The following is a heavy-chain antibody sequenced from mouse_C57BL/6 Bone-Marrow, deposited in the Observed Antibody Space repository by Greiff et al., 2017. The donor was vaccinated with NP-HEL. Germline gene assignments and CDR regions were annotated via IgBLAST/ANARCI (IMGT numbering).Heavy chain of an antibody. CDR2: IDPENGDT. CDR3: TRGTTVVASSAMDY. J-gene: IGHJ4*01. CDR1: GFNIKDDY. Sequence: VQLQQSGAELVRPGASVKLSCTASGFNIKDDYMHWVKQRPEQGLEWIGWIDPENGDTEYASKFQGKATITADTSSNTAYLQLSSLTSEDTAVYYCTRGTTVVASSAMDYWGQGTSVTVSS. D-gene: IGHD1-1*01. V-gene: IGHV14-4*01.